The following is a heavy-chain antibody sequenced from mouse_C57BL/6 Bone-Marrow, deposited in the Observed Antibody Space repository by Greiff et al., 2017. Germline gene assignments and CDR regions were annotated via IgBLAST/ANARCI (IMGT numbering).Heavy chain of an antibody. J-gene: IGHJ3*01. V-gene: IGHV5-9*01. CDR2: ISGGGGNT. CDR3: ARHRGYYDYDDGFAY. CDR1: GFTFSSYT. D-gene: IGHD2-4*01. Sequence: EVKLVESGGGLVKPGGSLKLSCAASGFTFSSYTMSWVRQTPEKRLEWVATISGGGGNTYYPDSVKGRFTISRDNAKNTLYRQMSSLRSEDTALYYCARHRGYYDYDDGFAYWGQGTLVTVSA.